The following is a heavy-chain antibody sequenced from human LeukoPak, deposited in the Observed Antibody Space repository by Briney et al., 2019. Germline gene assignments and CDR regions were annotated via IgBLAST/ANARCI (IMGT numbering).Heavy chain of an antibody. J-gene: IGHJ4*02. D-gene: IGHD6-6*01. CDR2: ISVYNGNT. CDR1: GYTFTSYG. CDR3: ARDMRYSTASGNY. Sequence: ASVKVSCRASGYTFTSYGISWVRQAPGQGLEWMGWISVYNGNTNYAQELQGRVTMTRDTSISTAYMELTRLRSDDTAVYYCARDMRYSTASGNYWGQGTLVTVSS. V-gene: IGHV1-18*01.